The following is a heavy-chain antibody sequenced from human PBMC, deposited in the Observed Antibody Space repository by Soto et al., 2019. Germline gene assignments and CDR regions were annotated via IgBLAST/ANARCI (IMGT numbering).Heavy chain of an antibody. J-gene: IGHJ4*02. D-gene: IGHD4-17*01. CDR1: GFTFSSYA. Sequence: GGSLRLSCAASGFTFSSYAMHWVRQAPGKGLEYVSAISSNGGSTYYANSVKGRFTISRDNSKNTLYLQMDSLRAEDMAVYYCARKTVTYDYWGQGTLVTVSS. CDR3: ARKTVTYDY. CDR2: ISSNGGST. V-gene: IGHV3-64*01.